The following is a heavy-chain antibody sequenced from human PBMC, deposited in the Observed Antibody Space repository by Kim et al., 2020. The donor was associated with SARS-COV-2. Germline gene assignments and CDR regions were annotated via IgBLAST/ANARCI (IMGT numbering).Heavy chain of an antibody. CDR2: IDHSGTA. CDR1: GGSFSGYY. V-gene: IGHV4-34*01. J-gene: IGHJ4*02. CDR3: VRYDF. Sequence: SETLSLTCAVSGGSFSGYYWTWIRQPPGKGLEWIGDIDHSGTANSHPSLKSRVTISADTSNNQFYLKLNSVTAADTAIYYCVRYDFWSRAIQVTVPS. D-gene: IGHD3-3*01.